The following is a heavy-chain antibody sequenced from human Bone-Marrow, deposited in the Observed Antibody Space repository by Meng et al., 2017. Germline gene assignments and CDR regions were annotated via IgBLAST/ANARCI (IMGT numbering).Heavy chain of an antibody. CDR1: GGSFSDYY. CDR2: INHSGST. V-gene: IGHV4-34*01. D-gene: IGHD4-11*01. J-gene: IGHJ4*02. Sequence: HVQLPKWGAGLLEPSETLSRTCVVSGGSFSDYYWSWIRQPPGKGLEWIGEINHSGSTNYNPSLESRATISVDTSQNNLSLKLSSVTAADSAVYYCARGPTTMAHDFDYWGQGTLVTVSS. CDR3: ARGPTTMAHDFDY.